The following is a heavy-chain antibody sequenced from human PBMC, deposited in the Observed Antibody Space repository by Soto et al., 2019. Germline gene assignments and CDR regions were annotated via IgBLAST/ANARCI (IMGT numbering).Heavy chain of an antibody. V-gene: IGHV6-1*01. CDR1: GDSISSTSVA. D-gene: IGHD6-19*01. J-gene: IGHJ4*02. CDR2: TYYSSKWSN. Sequence: SQPLSRTCAISGDSISSTSVAWNWIRQSPSRGLEWLVRTYYSSKWSNYYAVSVRSRIIINPDTSKNQFSLQLNSVTPEDTAVYYCARAVAGSLAYRGQGTLVPVSS. CDR3: ARAVAGSLAY.